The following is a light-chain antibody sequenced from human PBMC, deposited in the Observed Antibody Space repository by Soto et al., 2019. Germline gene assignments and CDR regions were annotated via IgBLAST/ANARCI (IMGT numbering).Light chain of an antibody. CDR3: QQRSTGGFT. CDR1: QSISSSY. Sequence: EIVLTQSPGTLSLSPGKRATLSCRASQSISSSYLAWYQQRPGQAPRLLIYDASNRATGIPARFSGSGSGTDFTLTISSLEPEDFAVYYCQQRSTGGFTFGPGTKVDIK. J-gene: IGKJ3*01. V-gene: IGKV3D-20*02. CDR2: DAS.